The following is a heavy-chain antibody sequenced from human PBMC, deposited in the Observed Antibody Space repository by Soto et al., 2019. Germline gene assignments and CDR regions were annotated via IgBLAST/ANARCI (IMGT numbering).Heavy chain of an antibody. V-gene: IGHV3-30*18. D-gene: IGHD2-15*01. CDR3: AKRGGVVGGSEHPFFEY. J-gene: IGHJ4*02. Sequence: QVQLVESGGGVVQPGKSLRLSCAASGFIFSNYGMHWVRQAPGKGLEWVALISFDGKNRNYADSVKGRFTIYRDNPKNRLYLEVNSLRPEDTAFYYCAKRGGVVGGSEHPFFEYWGQGTLVTVSS. CDR2: ISFDGKNR. CDR1: GFIFSNYG.